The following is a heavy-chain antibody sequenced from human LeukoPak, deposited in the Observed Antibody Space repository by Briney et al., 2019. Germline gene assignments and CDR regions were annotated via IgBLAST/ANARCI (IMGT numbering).Heavy chain of an antibody. J-gene: IGHJ3*02. Sequence: VGAVRLSCAASVCTFSRYLMIWVHQPPAKGREGVANIKQDGSEKYYVDSVKGRFTISRDNAKNSLYMQMNSLRAEDTAVYYCARDQFWTEGSDAFDIWGQGTMVTVSS. CDR3: ARDQFWTEGSDAFDI. CDR1: VCTFSRYL. V-gene: IGHV3-7*01. CDR2: IKQDGSEK. D-gene: IGHD3/OR15-3a*01.